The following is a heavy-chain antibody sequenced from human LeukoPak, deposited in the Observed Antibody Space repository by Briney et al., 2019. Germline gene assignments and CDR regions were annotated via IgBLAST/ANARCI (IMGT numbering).Heavy chain of an antibody. CDR3: ARRVATTDYLGMDV. D-gene: IGHD2/OR15-2a*01. V-gene: IGHV3-64*01. Sequence: PGGSLRLSCGASGFTFSSCAMHWVRQAPGKGLEYVSAITSNGGSTYYANSVKGRFTISRDNSKNTLYLQMDSLRAEDMAVYYCARRVATTDYLGMDVWGQGTTVTVSS. CDR2: ITSNGGST. J-gene: IGHJ6*02. CDR1: GFTFSSCA.